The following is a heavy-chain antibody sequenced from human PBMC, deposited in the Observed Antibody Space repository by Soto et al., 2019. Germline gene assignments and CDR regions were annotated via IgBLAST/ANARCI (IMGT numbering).Heavy chain of an antibody. CDR2: ISYSADET. Sequence: EVQLLESGGGLVQPGGSLRLSCAASGFTFNTYVMNWVRQAPGKGLEWVSTISYSADETNYADSVKGRFTISRDNSRDTPFLQMNGLRADDAAVYYCARRARTATTNWGAFDVWGQGTMVTVSS. V-gene: IGHV3-23*01. D-gene: IGHD1-7*01. CDR1: GFTFNTYV. CDR3: ARRARTATTNWGAFDV. J-gene: IGHJ3*01.